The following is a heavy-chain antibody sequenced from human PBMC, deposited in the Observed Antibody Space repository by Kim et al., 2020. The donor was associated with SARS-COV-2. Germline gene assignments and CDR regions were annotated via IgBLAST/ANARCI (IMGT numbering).Heavy chain of an antibody. Sequence: GGSMRLSCAASGFIFSSYSMNWVRQAPGKGLEWVSSISSSSTYIYYADSVKGRFTISRDNAKNSLYLQMNSLRAEDTAVYYCARVNVGKESDYWGQGTL. CDR3: ARVNVGKESDY. V-gene: IGHV3-21*01. J-gene: IGHJ4*02. CDR2: ISSSSTYI. CDR1: GFIFSSYS.